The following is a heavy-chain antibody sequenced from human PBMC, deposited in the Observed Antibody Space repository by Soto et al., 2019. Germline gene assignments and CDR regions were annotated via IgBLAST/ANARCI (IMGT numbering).Heavy chain of an antibody. J-gene: IGHJ5*02. CDR1: GGSISSYY. D-gene: IGHD3-9*01. V-gene: IGHV4-59*01. CDR2: IYYSGST. Sequence: ETLSLTCTVSGGSISSYYWSWIRQPPGKGLEWIGYIYYSGSTNYNPSLKSRVTISVDTSKNQFSLKLSSVTAADTAVYYCAREGNDILTGYYNWFDPWGQGTLVTVSS. CDR3: AREGNDILTGYYNWFDP.